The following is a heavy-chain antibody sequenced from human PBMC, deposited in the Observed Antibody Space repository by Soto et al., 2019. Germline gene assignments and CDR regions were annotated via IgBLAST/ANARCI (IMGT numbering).Heavy chain of an antibody. J-gene: IGHJ6*02. Sequence: SETLSLTCTVSGGSISSGGYYWSWIRQHPGKGLEWIGYIYYSGSTYYNPSLKSRVTISVDTSKNQFSLKLSSVTAADTAVYYCARAPLTVSALISYSSYGMDVWCQGTMVTVSS. CDR2: IYYSGST. CDR3: ARAPLTVSALISYSSYGMDV. D-gene: IGHD2-8*01. CDR1: GGSISSGGYY. V-gene: IGHV4-31*03.